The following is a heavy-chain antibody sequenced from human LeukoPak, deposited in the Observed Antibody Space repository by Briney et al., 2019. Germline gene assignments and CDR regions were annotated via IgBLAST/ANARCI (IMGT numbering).Heavy chain of an antibody. CDR1: GFTFSSYS. Sequence: GGSLRLSCAASGFTFSSYSMNWVRQAPGKGLEWVAVISYDGSNKYYADSVKGRFTISRDNSKNTLYLQMNSLRAEDTAVYYCARDYYPGAFDIWGQGTMVTVSS. V-gene: IGHV3-30*03. J-gene: IGHJ3*02. D-gene: IGHD3-22*01. CDR2: ISYDGSNK. CDR3: ARDYYPGAFDI.